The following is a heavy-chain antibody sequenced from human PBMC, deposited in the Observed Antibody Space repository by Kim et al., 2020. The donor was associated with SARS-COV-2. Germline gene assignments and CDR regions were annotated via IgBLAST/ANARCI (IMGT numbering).Heavy chain of an antibody. Sequence: GGSLRLSCAASGFTFSSSAMNWVRQTPGKGLEWMAIIYCGSTTQYYADSVKGRFTISRDNAKNSLYLQMNSLRAEDTAVYYCVRGNAGIFDYWVQGIL. D-gene: IGHD3-10*01. J-gene: IGHJ4*02. V-gene: IGHV3-48*01. CDR1: GFTFSSSA. CDR2: IYCGSTTQ. CDR3: VRGNAGIFDY.